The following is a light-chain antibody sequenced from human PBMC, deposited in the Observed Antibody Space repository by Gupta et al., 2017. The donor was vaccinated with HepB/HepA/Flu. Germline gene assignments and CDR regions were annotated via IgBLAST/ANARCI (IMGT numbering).Light chain of an antibody. Sequence: IQMPQSPSPLSASVGDRVTITCRASQSISSWLAWYQQKPGKAPKLLIYKASSIESGVPARFSGSGSGTEFTLTISSLQPDDFATYYCQQYNSYSRTFGQGTKLEIK. J-gene: IGKJ2*01. V-gene: IGKV1-5*03. CDR3: QQYNSYSRT. CDR1: QSISSW. CDR2: KAS.